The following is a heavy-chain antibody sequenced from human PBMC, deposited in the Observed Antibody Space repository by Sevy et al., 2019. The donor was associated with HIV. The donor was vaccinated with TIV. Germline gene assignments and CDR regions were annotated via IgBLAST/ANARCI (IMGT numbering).Heavy chain of an antibody. CDR2: IFYSGST. CDR1: GGSISSVDSY. V-gene: IGHV4-30-4*01. Sequence: SETLSLTCTVSGGSISSVDSYWNWIRQPPGKGLEWIGYIFYSGSTYYNPSLKSRVTISLDTSKNRFSLKLNSVTAADTAVFYCAGAEYGDYVNWLDPWGQGTLVTVSS. D-gene: IGHD4-17*01. J-gene: IGHJ5*02. CDR3: AGAEYGDYVNWLDP.